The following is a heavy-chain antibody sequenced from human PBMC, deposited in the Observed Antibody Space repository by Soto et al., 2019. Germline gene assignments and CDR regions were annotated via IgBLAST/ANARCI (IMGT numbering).Heavy chain of an antibody. D-gene: IGHD4-17*01. CDR1: GCSIGSYY. Sequence: SETLSLTCTVSGCSIGSYYWSWIRQPPGKGLEWIGYIYYSGSTNYNPSLKSRVTISVDTSKNQFSLNLSSVTAADTAVYYGGTYSRNGDYVFHYWGQGIRVTVAS. V-gene: IGHV4-59*01. CDR2: IYYSGST. J-gene: IGHJ4*02. CDR3: GTYSRNGDYVFHY.